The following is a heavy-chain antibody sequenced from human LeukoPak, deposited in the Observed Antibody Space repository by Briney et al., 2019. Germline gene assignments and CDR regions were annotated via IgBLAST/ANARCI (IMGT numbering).Heavy chain of an antibody. J-gene: IGHJ6*03. Sequence: SETLSLTCAVYGGSFSGYYWSWIRQPPGKGLEWIGEINHSGSTNYNPSLKSRVTISVDTSKNQFSLKLSSVTAADTAVYYCTRGRYYYGSGSYYNGVRYYYYMDVWGKGTTVTVSS. CDR1: GGSFSGYY. CDR2: INHSGST. CDR3: TRGRYYYGSGSYYNGVRYYYYMDV. V-gene: IGHV4-34*01. D-gene: IGHD3-10*01.